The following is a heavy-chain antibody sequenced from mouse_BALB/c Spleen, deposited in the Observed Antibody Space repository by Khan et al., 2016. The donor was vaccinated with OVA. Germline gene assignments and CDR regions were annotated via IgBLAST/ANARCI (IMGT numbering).Heavy chain of an antibody. CDR2: ISYSGNT. Sequence: VQLKESGPGLVKPSQSLSLTCTVTGYSITSDYAWNWIRQFPGNKLEWMVFISYSGNTKYNPSLKSRFSITRDTSKNQLFLQLNSVTTEDTATYYRARVYGGDFDYWGHGTSLTVSS. CDR1: GYSITSDYA. V-gene: IGHV3-2*02. J-gene: IGHJ2*02. CDR3: ARVYGGDFDY. D-gene: IGHD1-1*02.